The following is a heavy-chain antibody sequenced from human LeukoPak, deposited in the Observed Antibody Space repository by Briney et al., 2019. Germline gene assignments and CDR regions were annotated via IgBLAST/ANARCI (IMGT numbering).Heavy chain of an antibody. D-gene: IGHD2-15*01. CDR1: GFTFSSYA. V-gene: IGHV3-64D*06. Sequence: GGSLRLSCSASGFTFSSYAMHWVRQAPGKGLEYVSAISSNGGSTYYADSVKGRFTISRDNSKNTLYLQMSSLRAEDTAVYYCVKDLGCLIQDIVVVVAATSYGMDVWGQGTTVTVSS. CDR3: VKDLGCLIQDIVVVVAATSYGMDV. J-gene: IGHJ6*02. CDR2: ISSNGGST.